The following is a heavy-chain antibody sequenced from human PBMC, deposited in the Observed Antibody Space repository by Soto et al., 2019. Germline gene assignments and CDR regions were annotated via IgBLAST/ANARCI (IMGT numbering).Heavy chain of an antibody. J-gene: IGHJ5*02. CDR3: ARGLTYCSSTTCAETRFDP. CDR2: INQSGGT. Sequence: SETLSLTCAVYAGSFSDNHWSWIRQPPGKGLEWIGEINQSGGTHYNPSLKSRVTISVDTSKNQFSLKLNSVTAADTAVYYCARGLTYCSSTTCAETRFDPWGQGTLVTVSS. V-gene: IGHV4-34*01. D-gene: IGHD2-2*01. CDR1: AGSFSDNH.